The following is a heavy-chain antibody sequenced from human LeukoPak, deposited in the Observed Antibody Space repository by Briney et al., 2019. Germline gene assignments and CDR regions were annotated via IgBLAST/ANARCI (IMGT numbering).Heavy chain of an antibody. CDR1: GYTLTELS. CDR3: AATYYYDSSGPTPYHY. CDR2: FDPEDGET. J-gene: IGHJ4*02. D-gene: IGHD3-22*01. V-gene: IGHV1-24*01. Sequence: ASVQVSCKVSGYTLTELSMHWVRQAPGKGLEWMGGFDPEDGETIYAQKFQGRVTMTEDTSTDTAYMELSSLRSEDTAVYYCAATYYYDSSGPTPYHYWGQGTLVTVSS.